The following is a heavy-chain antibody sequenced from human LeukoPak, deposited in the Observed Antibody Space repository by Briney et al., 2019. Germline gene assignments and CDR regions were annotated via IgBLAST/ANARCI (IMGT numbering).Heavy chain of an antibody. Sequence: SETLSLTCAVSGGSISSGGYSWSWIRQPPGKGLEWIGYIYHSGSTYYNPSLKSRVTISVDRSKNQFSLKLSSVTAADTAVYYCARVSVGIRITMVRGALNWFDPWGQGTLVTVSS. V-gene: IGHV4-30-2*01. J-gene: IGHJ5*02. CDR3: ARVSVGIRITMVRGALNWFDP. D-gene: IGHD3-10*01. CDR2: IYHSGST. CDR1: GGSISSGGYS.